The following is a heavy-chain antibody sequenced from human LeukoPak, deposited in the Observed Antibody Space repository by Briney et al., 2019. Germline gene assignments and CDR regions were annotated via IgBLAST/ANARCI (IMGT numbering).Heavy chain of an antibody. D-gene: IGHD4-17*01. CDR2: INHSGST. J-gene: IGHJ4*02. CDR3: AREAHGDYRFDY. V-gene: IGHV4-34*01. Sequence: SETLSLTCAVYGGSFSGYYWSWIRQPPGKGLEWIGEINHSGSTNYNPSLKSRVTISVDTSKNQFSLKLSSVTAADTAVYYCAREAHGDYRFDYWGQGTLVTVSS. CDR1: GGSFSGYY.